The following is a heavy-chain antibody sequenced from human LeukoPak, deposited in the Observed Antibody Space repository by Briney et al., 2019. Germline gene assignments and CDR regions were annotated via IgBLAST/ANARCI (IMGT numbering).Heavy chain of an antibody. CDR2: IKQDGSEK. CDR3: AREFGYCGGDCYLGYFDY. J-gene: IGHJ4*02. CDR1: GFTFSSYW. Sequence: PGGSLRLPCAASGFTFSSYWMSWVRQAPGKGLEWVANIKQDGSEKYYVDSVKGRFTISRDNAKNSLYLQMNSLRAEDTAVYYCAREFGYCGGDCYLGYFDYWGQGTLVTVSS. D-gene: IGHD2-21*02. V-gene: IGHV3-7*01.